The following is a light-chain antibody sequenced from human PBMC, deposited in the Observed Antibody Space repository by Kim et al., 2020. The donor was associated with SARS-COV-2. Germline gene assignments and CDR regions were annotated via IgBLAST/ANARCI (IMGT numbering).Light chain of an antibody. CDR3: QQYGRSQGT. Sequence: EIVLTQSPGTLSLSPGERATLSYRASQSVSSSYLAWYQQKPGQAPRLLIYGASSRATGIPDRFSGSGSGTDFTLTISRLEPEDFAVYYCQQYGRSQGTFGQGTKVDIK. J-gene: IGKJ1*01. V-gene: IGKV3-20*01. CDR2: GAS. CDR1: QSVSSSY.